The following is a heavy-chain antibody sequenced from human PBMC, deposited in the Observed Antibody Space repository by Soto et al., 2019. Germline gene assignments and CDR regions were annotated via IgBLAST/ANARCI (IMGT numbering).Heavy chain of an antibody. D-gene: IGHD3-10*01. CDR3: TREGSAPYYYYGMDA. CDR1: GYTFTSYY. V-gene: IGHV1-69*04. J-gene: IGHJ6*02. Sequence: ASVKVSCKASGYTFTSYYMHWVRQAPGQGLEWMGRIIPILGIANYAQKFQGRVTITADKSTSTAYMELRSLRSDDMAFYYCTREGSAPYYYYGMDAWGQGTTVTVSS. CDR2: IIPILGIA.